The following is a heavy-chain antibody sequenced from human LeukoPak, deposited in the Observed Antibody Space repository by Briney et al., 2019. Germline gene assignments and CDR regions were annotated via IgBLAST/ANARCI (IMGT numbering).Heavy chain of an antibody. Sequence: QSGGSLRLSCAASGFTFSSYEMNWVRQAPGKGLEWVSYISSSGGTMYYADSVRGRFTISRDNARNSLYLQMNSLRAEDTAVYYCARKYSSSWSGFDPWGQGTLVTVSS. J-gene: IGHJ5*02. CDR3: ARKYSSSWSGFDP. V-gene: IGHV3-48*03. CDR1: GFTFSSYE. D-gene: IGHD6-13*01. CDR2: ISSSGGTM.